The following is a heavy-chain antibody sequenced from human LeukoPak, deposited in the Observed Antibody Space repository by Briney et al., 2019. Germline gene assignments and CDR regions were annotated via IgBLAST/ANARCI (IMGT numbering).Heavy chain of an antibody. V-gene: IGHV3-33*03. CDR2: IWYDGSNK. CDR3: AKDRIVISFGDVSKH. Sequence: GRSLRLSWAASGFTFSSYGMHWVRQAPGKGLEWVAVIWYDGSNKYYADSVKGRFTISRDNSKNTLYLQMNNLRVEDTAIYYCAKDRIVISFGDVSKHWGQGTLVTVSS. CDR1: GFTFSSYG. D-gene: IGHD3-10*01. J-gene: IGHJ1*01.